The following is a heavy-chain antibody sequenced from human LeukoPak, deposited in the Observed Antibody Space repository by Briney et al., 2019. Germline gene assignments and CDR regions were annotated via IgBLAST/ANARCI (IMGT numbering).Heavy chain of an antibody. J-gene: IGHJ4*02. CDR3: AREGPYGDSSFDY. V-gene: IGHV3-21*04. CDR2: ISSSSSYI. Sequence: PGGSLRLSCAASGFTFTSYSMNWVRQAPGKGLEWVSSISSSSSYIYYADSVKGRFTISRDNARNSLYLQMNSLRAEDTALYYCAREGPYGDSSFDYWGQGTLVTVSS. CDR1: GFTFTSYS. D-gene: IGHD4-17*01.